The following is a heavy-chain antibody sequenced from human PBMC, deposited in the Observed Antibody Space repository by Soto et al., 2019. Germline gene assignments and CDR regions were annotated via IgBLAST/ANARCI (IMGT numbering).Heavy chain of an antibody. Sequence: SETLSLTCTVSGGSISSYYWSWIRQPPGKGLEWIGYIYYSGSTNYNPSLKSRVTISVDTSKNQFSLKLSSVTAADTAVYYCAREAYGAAATLHFDYWAQGTLVTVSS. V-gene: IGHV4-59*01. J-gene: IGHJ4*02. CDR1: GGSISSYY. D-gene: IGHD2-15*01. CDR3: AREAYGAAATLHFDY. CDR2: IYYSGST.